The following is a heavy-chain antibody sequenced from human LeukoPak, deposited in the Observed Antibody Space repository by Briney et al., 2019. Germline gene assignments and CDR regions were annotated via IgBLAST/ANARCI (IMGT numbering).Heavy chain of an antibody. Sequence: ASVKVSCKASGYTFTGYYMHWVRQAPGQGLEWMGWINPNSGGTNYAQKFQGRVTMTRDTSISTAYMELSRLRSDDTAVYYCARDRTLEWLQRDYYGMDVWGQGTTVTVSS. D-gene: IGHD3-3*01. CDR2: INPNSGGT. V-gene: IGHV1-2*02. J-gene: IGHJ6*02. CDR3: ARDRTLEWLQRDYYGMDV. CDR1: GYTFTGYY.